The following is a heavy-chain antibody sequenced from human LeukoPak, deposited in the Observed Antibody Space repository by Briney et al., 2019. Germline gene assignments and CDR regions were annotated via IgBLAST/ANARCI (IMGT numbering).Heavy chain of an antibody. D-gene: IGHD4-11*01. J-gene: IGHJ4*02. CDR3: ANEAGYSNYYFDY. Sequence: GGSLRLSCAASGFTFSSYSMDWVRQAPGKGLEWVSAISGSGGSTYYADSVKGRFTISRDNSKNTLYLQMNSLRAEDTAVYYCANEAGYSNYYFDYWGQGTLVTVSS. CDR1: GFTFSSYS. CDR2: ISGSGGST. V-gene: IGHV3-23*01.